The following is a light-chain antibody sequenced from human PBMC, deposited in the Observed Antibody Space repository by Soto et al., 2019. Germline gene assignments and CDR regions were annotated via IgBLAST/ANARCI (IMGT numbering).Light chain of an antibody. J-gene: IGKJ5*01. Sequence: EIVMTQSPATLSVSLGERATLSCRASQSVRSNLAWYQQKPGQAPRLLIYDASTRAPGIPARFSGSGSGSELTLTISSLQSDVFAVYHCQQYKSWPPTFGHGTRLESK. CDR2: DAS. CDR3: QQYKSWPPT. CDR1: QSVRSN. V-gene: IGKV3-15*01.